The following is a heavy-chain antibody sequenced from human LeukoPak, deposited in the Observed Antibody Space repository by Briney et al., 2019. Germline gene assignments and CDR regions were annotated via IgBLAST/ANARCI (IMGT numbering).Heavy chain of an antibody. Sequence: PGGSLRLSCAASGFTFSSYWVSWVRQAPGKGLEWVANIKQDGSEKYYVDSVEGRFTISRDNAKNSLYLQMNSLRAEDTAVYYCARDPSPVYYASGSSKYYYYGMDVWGPGTTVTVSS. CDR2: IKQDGSEK. D-gene: IGHD3-10*01. CDR3: ARDPSPVYYASGSSKYYYYGMDV. V-gene: IGHV3-7*01. CDR1: GFTFSSYW. J-gene: IGHJ6*02.